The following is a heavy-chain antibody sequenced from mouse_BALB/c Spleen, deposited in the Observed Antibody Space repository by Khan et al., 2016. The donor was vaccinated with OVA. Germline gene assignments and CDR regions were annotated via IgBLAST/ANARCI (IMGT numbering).Heavy chain of an antibody. J-gene: IGHJ4*01. CDR1: GYSITRDYA. D-gene: IGHD4-1*01. CDR3: ASELGRYYAMDY. V-gene: IGHV3-2*02. CDR2: ISNSGST. Sequence: VQLKESGPGLVKPSQSLSLTCTVTGYSITRDYAWNWIRQFPGTKLEWMAYISNSGSTSYNPSLKSRISITRDTSKNQFFLQLNSVTTEDTATYYCASELGRYYAMDYWGQGTSVTVSS.